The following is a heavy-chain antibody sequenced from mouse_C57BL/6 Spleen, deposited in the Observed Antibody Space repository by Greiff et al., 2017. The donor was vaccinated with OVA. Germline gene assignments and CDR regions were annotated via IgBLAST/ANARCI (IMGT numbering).Heavy chain of an antibody. V-gene: IGHV1-15*01. CDR2: IDPETGGT. J-gene: IGHJ3*01. Sequence: VQLQQSGAELVRPGASVTLSCKASGYTFTDYEMHWVKQTPVHGLEWIGAIDPETGGTAYNQKFKGKAILTADKSSSTDYMELRSLTSEDSAVYYCTRLDGNTWFAYWGQGTLVTVSA. CDR3: TRLDGNTWFAY. D-gene: IGHD2-1*01. CDR1: GYTFTDYE.